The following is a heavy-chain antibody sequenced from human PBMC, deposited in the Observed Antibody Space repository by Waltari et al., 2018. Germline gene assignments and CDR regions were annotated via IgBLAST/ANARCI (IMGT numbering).Heavy chain of an antibody. D-gene: IGHD2-21*02. CDR2: IYYTGST. J-gene: IGHJ5*02. V-gene: IGHV4-59*01. CDR3: ARGGGGYWEWFDP. CDR1: GGSISGFY. Sequence: QVQLQESGPSLLKPSETLSLICTVSGGSISGFYWSWVRQPPGTGLDWIGYIYYTGSTNFNPPLKSRVTMSVYTSKNQFSLKLSSVTAADTAFYYCARGGGGYWEWFDPWGQGTLVTVSS.